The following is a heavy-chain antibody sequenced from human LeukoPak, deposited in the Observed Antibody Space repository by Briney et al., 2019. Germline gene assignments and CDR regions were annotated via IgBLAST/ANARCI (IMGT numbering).Heavy chain of an antibody. CDR1: GGSISSGGYS. V-gene: IGHV4-30-2*01. J-gene: IGHJ4*02. CDR3: ARAPGSYDYVWGSYRYTYFDY. D-gene: IGHD3-16*02. CDR2: IYHSGST. Sequence: SETLSLTCAVSGGSISSGGYSWSWIRQPPGKGLEWIGFIYHSGSTYYNPSLKSRVTISVDRSKNQFSLKLSSVTAADTAVYYCARAPGSYDYVWGSYRYTYFDYWGQGTLVTVSS.